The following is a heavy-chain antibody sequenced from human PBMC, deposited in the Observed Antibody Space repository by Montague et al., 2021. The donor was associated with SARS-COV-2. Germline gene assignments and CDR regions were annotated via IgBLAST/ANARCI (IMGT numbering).Heavy chain of an antibody. V-gene: IGHV3-20*04. CDR1: GFTFTDYT. CDR3: ARVKVGATIDY. D-gene: IGHD1-26*01. CDR2: INWNGGDT. J-gene: IGHJ4*02. Sequence: SLRLSCAASGFTFTDYTMNWFRQVPGKGLEWVSGINWNGGDTGYSDSVKGRFTISRDNAKNSLYLQMNSLRDEDTAFYYCARVKVGATIDYWGQGTLVTVSS.